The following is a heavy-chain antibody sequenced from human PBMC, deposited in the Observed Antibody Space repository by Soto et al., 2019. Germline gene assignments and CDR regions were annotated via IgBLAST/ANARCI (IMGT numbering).Heavy chain of an antibody. J-gene: IGHJ4*02. CDR2: IYYSGSI. D-gene: IGHD1-26*01. CDR1: GGSITSEGYY. Sequence: PSETLSLTCTVSGGSITSEGYYWSWIRQLPGKGLEWIGYIYYSGSIFYNPFLKSRASISAHSSKKQFSLKLSSVTAADTAVYYCARSRLWEQNFASWGRGNLV. CDR3: ARSRLWEQNFAS. V-gene: IGHV4-31*03.